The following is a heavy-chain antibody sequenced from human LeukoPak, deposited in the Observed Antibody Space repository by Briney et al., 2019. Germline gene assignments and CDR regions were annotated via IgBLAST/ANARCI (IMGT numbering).Heavy chain of an antibody. V-gene: IGHV4-39*07. CDR1: GGSISSSSYY. Sequence: SETLSLTCTVSGGSISSSSYYWGWIRQPPGKGLEWIGSIYYSGSTYYNPSLKSRVTISVDTSKNQFSLKLSSVTAADTAVYYCAIVGATRYYYMDVWGKGATVTVSS. CDR3: AIVGATRYYYMDV. CDR2: IYYSGST. D-gene: IGHD1-26*01. J-gene: IGHJ6*03.